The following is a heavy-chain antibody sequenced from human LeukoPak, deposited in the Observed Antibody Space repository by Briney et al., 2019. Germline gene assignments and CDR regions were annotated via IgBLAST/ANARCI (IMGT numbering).Heavy chain of an antibody. CDR2: INPNSGVT. D-gene: IGHD2-2*02. V-gene: IGHV1-2*02. J-gene: IGHJ6*03. CDR3: ARDGGDFACPCSSTSCYRGYYYYYMDV. Sequence: ASVKVSCKASGYTFTGYYMHWVRQAPGQGLEWMGWINPNSGVTNYAQKFQGRVTMTRDTSISTAYMELSRLRSDDTAVYYCARDGGDFACPCSSTSCYRGYYYYYMDVWGRGTTVTVSS. CDR1: GYTFTGYY.